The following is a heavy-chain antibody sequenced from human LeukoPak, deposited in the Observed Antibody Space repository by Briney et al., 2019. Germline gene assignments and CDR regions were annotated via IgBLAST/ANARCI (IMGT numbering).Heavy chain of an antibody. CDR1: GGSFSGYY. Sequence: SETLSLTCAVYGGSFSGYYWSWIRQPPGKGLEWIGEINHSGSTNYNPSLKSRVTISVDTSKNQFSLKLSSVTAADTAVYYCAIGSGYYNARRFDPWGQGTLVTVSS. D-gene: IGHD3-3*01. CDR3: AIGSGYYNARRFDP. V-gene: IGHV4-34*01. J-gene: IGHJ5*02. CDR2: INHSGST.